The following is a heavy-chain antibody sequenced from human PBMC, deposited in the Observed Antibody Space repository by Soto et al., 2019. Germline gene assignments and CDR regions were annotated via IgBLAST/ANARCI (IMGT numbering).Heavy chain of an antibody. CDR2: ISYDGINR. CDR3: AKDRFGNSGSSDNGMDV. J-gene: IGHJ6*02. Sequence: QVQLVESGGGVVQPGRSLRLSCVASGFTFRSYGMHWVRQALGKGLEWVAGISYDGINRNYGDFVKGRFTISRDNSKNTLYVQMNSLRPEDTAVYYCAKDRFGNSGSSDNGMDVWGQGTTVTVSS. CDR1: GFTFRSYG. V-gene: IGHV3-30*18. D-gene: IGHD1-26*01.